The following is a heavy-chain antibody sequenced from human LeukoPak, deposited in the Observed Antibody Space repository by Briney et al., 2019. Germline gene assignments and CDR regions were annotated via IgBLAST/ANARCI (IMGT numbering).Heavy chain of an antibody. CDR3: ARDQTYYDYVWGSSPLDYYYGMDV. D-gene: IGHD3-16*01. CDR1: GFTFSSYW. Sequence: PGGSLRLSCAASGFTFSSYWMSWVRQAPGKGLEWVANIKQDGSEKYYVDSVKGRFTISRDNSKNTLYLQMNSLRAEDTAVYYCARDQTYYDYVWGSSPLDYYYGMDVWGQGTTVTVSS. J-gene: IGHJ6*02. V-gene: IGHV3-7*01. CDR2: IKQDGSEK.